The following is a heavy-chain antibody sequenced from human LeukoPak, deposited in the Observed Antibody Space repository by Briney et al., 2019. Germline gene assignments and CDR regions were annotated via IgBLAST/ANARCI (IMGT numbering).Heavy chain of an antibody. V-gene: IGHV3-23*01. CDR1: GFTFSNSA. CDR3: AKEGAYCGGDCYSYFDY. CDR2: ISGSGGST. D-gene: IGHD2-21*02. Sequence: GGSLRLSCAASGFTFSNSAMNWVRQAPGKGLEWVSVISGSGGSTYYADSVKGRFTVSRDNSKNTLYLQMDSLRLEDTAVYYCAKEGAYCGGDCYSYFDYWGQGTLVTVSS. J-gene: IGHJ4*02.